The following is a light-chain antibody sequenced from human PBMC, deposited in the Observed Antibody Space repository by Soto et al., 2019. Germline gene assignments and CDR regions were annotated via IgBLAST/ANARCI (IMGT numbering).Light chain of an antibody. CDR2: DAS. CDR3: QQSYI. CDR1: QTISSW. V-gene: IGKV1-5*01. Sequence: DIQMTQSPSTLSASVGDRVTISCRASQTISSWLAWYQQKPGKAPKLLIYDASSLESGVPSRFSGSGSGTEFTLTISSLQTDDFATYYCQQSYIFGPGTKVDIK. J-gene: IGKJ3*01.